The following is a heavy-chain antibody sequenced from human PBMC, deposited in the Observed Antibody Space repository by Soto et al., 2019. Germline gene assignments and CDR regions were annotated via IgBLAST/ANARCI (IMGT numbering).Heavy chain of an antibody. D-gene: IGHD3-22*01. J-gene: IGHJ6*01. CDR2: ISYSGST. CDR3: ASYYYDSSGYYY. Sequence: SETLYLTCADSGGSISSSSYYWGWIRQPPGKAIEKIGSISYSGSTYYNSSLKFRVTISVDTSKNQFSLKLSSVTAADTAVYYCASYYYDSSGYYY. V-gene: IGHV4-39*01. CDR1: GGSISSSSYY.